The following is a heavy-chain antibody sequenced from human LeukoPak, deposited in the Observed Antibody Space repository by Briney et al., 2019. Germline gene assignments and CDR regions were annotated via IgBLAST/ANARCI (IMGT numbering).Heavy chain of an antibody. CDR2: IIPIFGTA. CDR3: AREGYLGYCSSASCYPPGD. J-gene: IGHJ4*02. CDR1: GGTFSSYA. V-gene: IGHV1-69*13. Sequence: SVKVSCKASGGTFSSYAISWVRQDPGQGLEWMGGIIPIFGTANYAQKFQGRVTITADESTSTAYMELSSLRSEDTAVYYCAREGYLGYCSSASCYPPGDWCQQTLVAVSS. D-gene: IGHD2-2*01.